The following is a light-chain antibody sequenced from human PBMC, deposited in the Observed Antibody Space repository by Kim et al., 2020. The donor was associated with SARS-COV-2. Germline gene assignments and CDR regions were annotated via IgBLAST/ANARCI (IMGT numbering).Light chain of an antibody. J-gene: IGLJ2*01. CDR2: DVR. CDR3: SSYTSSSTLV. CDR1: SGDVGGYNS. V-gene: IGLV2-14*03. Sequence: GQSITISCTGTSGDVGGYNSVSWYQQHPGQAPKLLIYDVRKRPSGVSYRFSGSKSGYTASLTISGLQAEDEADYFCSSYTSSSTLVFGGGTQLTVL.